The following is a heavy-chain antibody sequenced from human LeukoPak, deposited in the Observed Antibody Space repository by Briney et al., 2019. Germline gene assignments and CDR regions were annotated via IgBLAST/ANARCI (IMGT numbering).Heavy chain of an antibody. J-gene: IGHJ4*02. D-gene: IGHD1-26*01. Sequence: SETLPLTCTVSGGSVSSGSYYWSWIRQPPGKGLEWIGYIYYSGSTNYNPSLKSRVTISVDTSKNQFSLKLSSVTAADTAVYYCARVRYSGSYYSFDYWGQGTLVTVSS. CDR3: ARVRYSGSYYSFDY. V-gene: IGHV4-61*01. CDR2: IYYSGST. CDR1: GGSVSSGSYY.